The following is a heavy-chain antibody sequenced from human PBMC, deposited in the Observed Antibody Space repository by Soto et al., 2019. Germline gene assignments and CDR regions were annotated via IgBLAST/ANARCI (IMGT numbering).Heavy chain of an antibody. J-gene: IGHJ4*02. V-gene: IGHV1-24*01. CDR3: ATAAPSSWGDYATFPWDY. D-gene: IGHD4-17*01. Sequence: QVQLVQSGAEVKKPGASVKVSCKVSGYTLTELSMHWVRQAPGKGLEWMGGFDPEDGEKIYAQKFQGRVTMTEDASTDTAYMELSSLRSEDTAVYYCATAAPSSWGDYATFPWDYWGQGTLVTVSS. CDR2: FDPEDGEK. CDR1: GYTLTELS.